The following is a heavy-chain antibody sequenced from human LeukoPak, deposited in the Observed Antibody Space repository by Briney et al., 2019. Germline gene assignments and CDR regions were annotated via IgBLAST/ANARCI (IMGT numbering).Heavy chain of an antibody. D-gene: IGHD3/OR15-3a*01. CDR3: ARDSGTGWNY. V-gene: IGHV3-7*01. J-gene: IGHJ4*02. CDR2: IKQDGSDK. CDR1: GFTFSSYW. Sequence: GGSLRLSCAASGFTFSSYWMTWVRQAPGKGLEWVASIKQDGSDKYYVDSVKGRFTISRDNAKNSVYLQMYSLRVEDTAVFYCARDSGTGWNYWGQGTLVTVSS.